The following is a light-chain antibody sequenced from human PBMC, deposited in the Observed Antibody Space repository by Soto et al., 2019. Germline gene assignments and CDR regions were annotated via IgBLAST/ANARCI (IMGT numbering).Light chain of an antibody. Sequence: DIQMTQSPSTLSASVGDRVTITCRASRSISTWLAWFQQKPGQAPKLLISKASSLQSGVPSRFSGSGSGTEFTLTISSLQPDDFATYYCRQYDTYLWTFGQGTKVEIK. CDR3: RQYDTYLWT. CDR2: KAS. V-gene: IGKV1-5*03. J-gene: IGKJ1*01. CDR1: RSISTW.